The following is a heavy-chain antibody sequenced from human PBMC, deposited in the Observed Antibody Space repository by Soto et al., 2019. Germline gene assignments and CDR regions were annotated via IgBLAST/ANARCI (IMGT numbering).Heavy chain of an antibody. J-gene: IGHJ4*02. D-gene: IGHD3-22*01. V-gene: IGHV4-31*03. CDR2: IYYSGST. CDR1: GGSISSGGYY. CDR3: ARVDSSGYFFDY. Sequence: PSDTLSLTCTVSGGSISSGGYYWSWIRQHPGKGLEWIGYIYYSGSTYYNPSLKSRVTISVDTSKNQFSLKLSSVTAADTAVYYCARVDSSGYFFDYWGQGTLVNVSA.